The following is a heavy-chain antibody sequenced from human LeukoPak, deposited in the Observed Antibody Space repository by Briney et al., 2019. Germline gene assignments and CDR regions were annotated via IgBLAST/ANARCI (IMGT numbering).Heavy chain of an antibody. CDR2: IKPGGSEE. J-gene: IGHJ4*02. Sequence: GGSLRLSCAASGFTFSSYWMSWVRQAPGKGLEWVANIKPGGSEEYYVDSVKGRFTISRDNAKNSLYLQMNSLRAEDTAVYYCARDIVVVTAYFYYWGQGTLVSVSS. V-gene: IGHV3-7*05. CDR3: ARDIVVVTAYFYY. D-gene: IGHD2-21*02. CDR1: GFTFSSYW.